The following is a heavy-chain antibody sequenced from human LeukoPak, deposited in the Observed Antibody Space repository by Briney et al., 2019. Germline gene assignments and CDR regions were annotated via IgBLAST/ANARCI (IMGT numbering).Heavy chain of an antibody. V-gene: IGHV4-59*08. J-gene: IGHJ4*02. Sequence: SETLSLTCTVSGGSISSYYWSWIRQPPGKGLEWIGYIYYSGSTNYNPSLKSRVTISVDTSKNQFSLKLSSVTAADTAVYYCARGYRSYGSGSYDYWGQGTLVTVSS. D-gene: IGHD3-10*01. CDR1: GGSISSYY. CDR2: IYYSGST. CDR3: ARGYRSYGSGSYDY.